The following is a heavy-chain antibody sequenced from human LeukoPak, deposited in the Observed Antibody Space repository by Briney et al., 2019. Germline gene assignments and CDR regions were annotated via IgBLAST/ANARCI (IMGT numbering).Heavy chain of an antibody. D-gene: IGHD3-16*01. CDR3: ARAHYDYVLGTAFDI. CDR2: IIPIFGTA. V-gene: IGHV1-69*05. CDR1: GGTFSSYA. Sequence: SSVKVSCKASGGTFSSYAISWVRQAPGQGLEWMGGIIPIFGTANYAQKFQGRVTITTDESTSTAYMELSSLRSEDTAVYYCARAHYDYVLGTAFDIWGQGTMVTVSS. J-gene: IGHJ3*02.